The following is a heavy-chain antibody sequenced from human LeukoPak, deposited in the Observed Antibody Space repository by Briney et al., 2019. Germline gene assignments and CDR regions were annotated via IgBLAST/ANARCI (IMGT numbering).Heavy chain of an antibody. J-gene: IGHJ4*02. Sequence: SETLSLTCAVSGGSISSGGYSWSWIRQPPGKGLEWIGYIYRSGSTYYNPSLKSRVTISVDRSKNQFSLKLSSVTAADTAVYYCARAVNSRYFDWIRGFDYWGQGALVTVSS. D-gene: IGHD3-9*01. V-gene: IGHV4-30-2*01. CDR2: IYRSGST. CDR1: GGSISSGGYS. CDR3: ARAVNSRYFDWIRGFDY.